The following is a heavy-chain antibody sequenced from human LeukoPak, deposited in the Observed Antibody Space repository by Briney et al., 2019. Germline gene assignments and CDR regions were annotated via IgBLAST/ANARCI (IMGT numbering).Heavy chain of an antibody. CDR1: GGSISSGGYS. D-gene: IGHD6-13*01. CDR3: ARDLPLAAAAKDVFDL. Sequence: PSETLSLTCTVPGGSISSGGYSWSWIRQPPGKGLEWIEHIHHSGGTYYNPSLKSRLTISVDRSKNQFSLTLNSVTAADTAAYFCARDLPLAAAAKDVFDLWGQGTLVTVSS. J-gene: IGHJ3*01. V-gene: IGHV4-30-2*01. CDR2: IHHSGGT.